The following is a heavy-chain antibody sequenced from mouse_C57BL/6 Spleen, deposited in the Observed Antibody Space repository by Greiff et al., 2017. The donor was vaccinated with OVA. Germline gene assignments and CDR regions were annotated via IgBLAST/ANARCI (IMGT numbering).Heavy chain of an antibody. CDR3: ARWYYGSSPYYYAMDY. Sequence: VQLQQSGPELVKPGASVKLSCKASGYAFSSSLMNWVKQRPGKGLEWIGRIYPGDGDTNYNGKFKGKATLTADKSSSTAYMQLSSLTSEDSAVYFCARWYYGSSPYYYAMDYWGQGTSVTVSS. CDR1: GYAFSSSL. CDR2: IYPGDGDT. J-gene: IGHJ4*01. V-gene: IGHV1-82*01. D-gene: IGHD1-1*01.